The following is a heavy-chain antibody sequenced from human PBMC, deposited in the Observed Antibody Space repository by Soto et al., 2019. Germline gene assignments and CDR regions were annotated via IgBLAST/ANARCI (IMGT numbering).Heavy chain of an antibody. V-gene: IGHV1-24*01. CDR3: ATNSAYYDFWMPLFDY. CDR1: GYTLTELS. CDR2: FDPEDGET. D-gene: IGHD3-3*01. J-gene: IGHJ4*02. Sequence: ASVKVSCKVSGYTLTELSIHWVRQAPGKGLEWMGGFDPEDGETIYAQKFQGRVTMTEDTSTDTAYMELSSLRSEDTAVYYCATNSAYYDFWMPLFDYWGQGTLVTVSS.